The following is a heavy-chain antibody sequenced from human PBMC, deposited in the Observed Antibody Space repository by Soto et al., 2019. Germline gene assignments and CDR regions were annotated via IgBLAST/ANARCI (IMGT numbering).Heavy chain of an antibody. CDR1: GYTFTSYG. CDR3: ARDSPITMIVVVIKGDAFDI. CDR2: ISAYNGNT. D-gene: IGHD3-22*01. J-gene: IGHJ3*02. Sequence: GASVKVSCKASGYTFTSYGISWVRQAPGQGLEWMGWISAYNGNTNYAQKLQGRVTMTTGTSTSTAYMELRSLRSDDTAVYYCARDSPITMIVVVIKGDAFDIWGQGTMVTVSS. V-gene: IGHV1-18*01.